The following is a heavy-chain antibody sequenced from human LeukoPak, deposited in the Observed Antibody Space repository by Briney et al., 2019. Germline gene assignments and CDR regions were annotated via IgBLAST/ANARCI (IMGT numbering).Heavy chain of an antibody. J-gene: IGHJ4*02. V-gene: IGHV3-23*01. Sequence: PGGSLRLSCAASGFTFSSYAMSWVRQAPGKGLEWVSAISGSGGSTYYADSVKGRFTISRDNSKNTLYLQMNSLRAEDTAVYYCVKVVAGPYGVDYWGQGTLVTVSS. CDR3: VKVVAGPYGVDY. CDR2: ISGSGGST. CDR1: GFTFSSYA. D-gene: IGHD6-19*01.